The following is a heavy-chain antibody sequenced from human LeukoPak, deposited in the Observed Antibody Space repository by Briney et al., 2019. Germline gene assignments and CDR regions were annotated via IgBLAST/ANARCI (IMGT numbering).Heavy chain of an antibody. V-gene: IGHV3-7*01. CDR1: GFTFSSNW. J-gene: IGHJ6*04. Sequence: GGSLRLSCAASGFTFSSNWMSWVRQAPGKGLEWVANIKEDGSEKYYVDSVKGRFTISGDNAKNSLYLQMNSLRAEDTAVYYCAELGITMIGGVWGKGTTVTISS. CDR3: AELGITMIGGV. CDR2: IKEDGSEK. D-gene: IGHD3-10*02.